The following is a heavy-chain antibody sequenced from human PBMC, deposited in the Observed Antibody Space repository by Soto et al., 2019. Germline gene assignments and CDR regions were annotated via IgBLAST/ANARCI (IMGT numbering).Heavy chain of an antibody. D-gene: IGHD4-17*01. V-gene: IGHV3-23*01. CDR2: ISGRGSDT. J-gene: IGHJ4*02. Sequence: EVQLLESGGGLVQPGGSLRVSCAASGFTFSSYGMSWVRQAPGKGLEWVSVISGRGSDTYYADSVKGRFTVSRDNSKNTLYLQMNSLRAEDTAVYYCARDPYGGNPSGDYWGQGTLVTVSS. CDR1: GFTFSSYG. CDR3: ARDPYGGNPSGDY.